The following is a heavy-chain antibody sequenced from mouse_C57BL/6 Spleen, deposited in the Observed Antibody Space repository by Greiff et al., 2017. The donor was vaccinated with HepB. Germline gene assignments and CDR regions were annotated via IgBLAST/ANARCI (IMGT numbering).Heavy chain of an antibody. J-gene: IGHJ2*01. V-gene: IGHV1-15*01. Sequence: QVQLQQSGAELVRPGASVTLSCKASGYTFTDYEMHWVKQTPVHGLEWIGAIDPETGGTAYNQKFKGKAILTADKSSSTAYMELRSLTSEDSAVYYCTRRSPYYFFDYWGQGTTLTVSS. CDR1: GYTFTDYE. CDR3: TRRSPYYFFDY. CDR2: IDPETGGT. D-gene: IGHD2-10*01.